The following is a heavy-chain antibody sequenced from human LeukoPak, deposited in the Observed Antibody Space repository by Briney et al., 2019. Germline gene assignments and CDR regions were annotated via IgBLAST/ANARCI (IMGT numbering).Heavy chain of an antibody. CDR2: VYPTGST. Sequence: SETLSLTCTVSGASISSDYWSWIRQPAGKGLEWIGRVYPTGSTNFRPSLKNRVTMSIDTSKNQFSLNLSSVTAADTPVYYCARQSSRINYGLFDFWGQGTLVTVSS. D-gene: IGHD4-17*01. J-gene: IGHJ4*02. CDR3: ARQSSRINYGLFDF. CDR1: GASISSDY. V-gene: IGHV4-4*07.